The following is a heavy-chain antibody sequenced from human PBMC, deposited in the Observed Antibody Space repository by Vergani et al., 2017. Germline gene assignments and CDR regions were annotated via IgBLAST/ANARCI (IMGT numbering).Heavy chain of an antibody. CDR2: IYYSENK. V-gene: IGHV4-39*01. Sequence: QLQLQESGPGLVKPSETLSLTCTVSGGSLTYGAFYWGWIRQSPGKGLEWIGSIYYSENKFYNPSLESRVTLSIDTTKNQFSLKLKSVTAADTAVYYCARCFRDEGMIYGGTVENWFDPWGQGTLVTVSS. J-gene: IGHJ5*02. CDR1: GGSLTYGAFY. CDR3: ARCFRDEGMIYGGTVENWFDP. D-gene: IGHD3-22*01.